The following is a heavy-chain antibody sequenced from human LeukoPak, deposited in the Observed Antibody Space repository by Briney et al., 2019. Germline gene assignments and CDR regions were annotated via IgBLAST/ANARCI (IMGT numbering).Heavy chain of an antibody. J-gene: IGHJ4*02. Sequence: SETLSLTCTVSGGSISSDNYSWSWIRQPAGKGLEWIGRVYTSGSTNYNPSLKSRVTISVDTSNNQFSLTMASVTAADTAVYYCARLPRGLIRSYWGQGTLVTVSS. CDR3: ARLPRGLIRSY. CDR2: VYTSGST. D-gene: IGHD3-16*01. CDR1: GGSISSDNYS. V-gene: IGHV4-61*02.